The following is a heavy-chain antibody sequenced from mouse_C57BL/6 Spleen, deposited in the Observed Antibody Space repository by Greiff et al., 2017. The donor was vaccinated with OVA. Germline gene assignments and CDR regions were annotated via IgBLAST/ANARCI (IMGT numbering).Heavy chain of an antibody. CDR2: IYPGDGDT. J-gene: IGHJ2*01. Sequence: VQLQESGPELVKPGASVKISCKASGYAFSSSWMNWVKQRPGKGLEWIGRIYPGDGDTNYNGKFKGKATLTADKSSSTAYMQLSSLTSEDSAVYFCARFGGVITTVVEDYFDYWGQGTTLTVSS. D-gene: IGHD1-1*01. V-gene: IGHV1-82*01. CDR1: GYAFSSSW. CDR3: ARFGGVITTVVEDYFDY.